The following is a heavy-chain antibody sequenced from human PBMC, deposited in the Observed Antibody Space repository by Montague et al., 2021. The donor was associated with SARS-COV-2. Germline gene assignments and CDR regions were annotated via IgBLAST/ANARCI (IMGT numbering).Heavy chain of an antibody. CDR3: ARRTYGTDAFDI. D-gene: IGHD3-10*01. V-gene: IGHV4-59*01. Sequence: SETLSLTCTVSGGSISSYYWGWIRQPPGKGLEWIGYVYYSGSTNYNPSLKSRITISLDTSKNQFSLKLNSVTAADTAVYYCARRTYGTDAFDIWGPVIMVPVSA. CDR2: VYYSGST. J-gene: IGHJ3*02. CDR1: GGSISSYY.